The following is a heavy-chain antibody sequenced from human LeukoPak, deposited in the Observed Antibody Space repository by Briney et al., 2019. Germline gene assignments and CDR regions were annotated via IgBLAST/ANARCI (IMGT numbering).Heavy chain of an antibody. CDR2: IRSKAYGRTT. Sequence: GRSLRLSCTASGFTFGDYAMRWVRQAPGKGLEWVGFIRSKAYGRTTEYAASVKCTFTISRDDSNSLAYLQMNSLKTEDTAVYYCTRAREGYDILTGYFLWGQGTLVTVSS. CDR3: TRAREGYDILTGYFL. V-gene: IGHV3-49*04. D-gene: IGHD3-9*01. J-gene: IGHJ4*02. CDR1: GFTFGDYA.